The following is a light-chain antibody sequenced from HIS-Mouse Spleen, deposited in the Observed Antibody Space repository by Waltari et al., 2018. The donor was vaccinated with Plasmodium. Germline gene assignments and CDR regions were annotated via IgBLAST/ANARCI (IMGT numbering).Light chain of an antibody. CDR2: GNS. V-gene: IGLV1-40*01. J-gene: IGLJ3*02. CDR3: QSYDSSLSWV. CDR1: SSNIGPGYV. Sequence: QSVLTPPPSVSGAPGQRVTISCTGSSSNIGPGYVVHWYQPLPGTAPKLLIYGNSNRPSGVPDRFSGSKSGTSASLAITGLQAEDEADYYCQSYDSSLSWVFGGGTKLTVL.